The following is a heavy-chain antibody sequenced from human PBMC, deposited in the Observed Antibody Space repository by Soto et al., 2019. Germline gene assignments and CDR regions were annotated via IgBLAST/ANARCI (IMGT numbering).Heavy chain of an antibody. V-gene: IGHV4-61*01. CDR1: GASVSTGSHY. CDR2: ISYSGST. CDR3: ARDRSDDLNSYDDFGDLWRSPDV. D-gene: IGHD4-17*01. Sequence: PSETLSLTCSVSGASVSTGSHYWSWIRQPPGKGLEWIAYISYSGSTNYNPSLKSRVTISVDMSKNQFSLRLDSVSAADTAVYYCARDRSDDLNSYDDFGDLWRSPDVWGQGTMVTVSS. J-gene: IGHJ3*01.